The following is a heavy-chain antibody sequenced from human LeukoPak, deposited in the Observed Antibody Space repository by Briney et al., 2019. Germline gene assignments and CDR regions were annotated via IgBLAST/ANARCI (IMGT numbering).Heavy chain of an antibody. D-gene: IGHD3-3*01. V-gene: IGHV4-30-2*01. Sequence: SETLSLTCNVSGVSINNGDYYWSWIRQPPGKGLEWIGYIYHSGSTYYNPSLKSRVTISVDRSKNQFSLKLSSVTAADTAVYYCAREVIEYDFWSVGWFDPWGQGTLVTVSS. J-gene: IGHJ5*02. CDR2: IYHSGST. CDR1: GVSINNGDYY. CDR3: AREVIEYDFWSVGWFDP.